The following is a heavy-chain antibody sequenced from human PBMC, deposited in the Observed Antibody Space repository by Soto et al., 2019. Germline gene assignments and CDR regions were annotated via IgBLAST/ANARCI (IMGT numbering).Heavy chain of an antibody. CDR2: ISGSGGST. CDR3: AKGPTVRAASQGWFDP. D-gene: IGHD4-17*01. CDR1: GFTFSSYA. Sequence: GGSLRLSCAASGFTFSSYAMSWVRQAPGKGLEWVSAISGSGGSTYYADSVKGRFTISRDNSKNTLYLQMNSLGAEDTAVYYCAKGPTVRAASQGWFDPWGQGTLVTVSS. J-gene: IGHJ5*02. V-gene: IGHV3-23*01.